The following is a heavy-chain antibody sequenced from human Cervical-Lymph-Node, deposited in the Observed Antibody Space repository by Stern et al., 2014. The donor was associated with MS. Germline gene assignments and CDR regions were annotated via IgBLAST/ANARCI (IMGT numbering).Heavy chain of an antibody. D-gene: IGHD1-26*01. Sequence: EVQLEESGGGFIKPGRSLRLSCTTSGFTFGDYAMTWFRQAPGKGLEWVGFVRDKASGGTAEYAASVKGRFTISRDDSKNTLYLQMNSLKTEDTAVYYCTTLDRSYPYYYYGMDVWGQGTTVTVSS. V-gene: IGHV3-49*05. CDR1: GFTFGDYA. CDR2: VRDKASGGTA. J-gene: IGHJ6*02. CDR3: TTLDRSYPYYYYGMDV.